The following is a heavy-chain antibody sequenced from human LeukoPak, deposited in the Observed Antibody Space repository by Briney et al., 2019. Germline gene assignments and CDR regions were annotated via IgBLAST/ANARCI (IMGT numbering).Heavy chain of an antibody. CDR2: IYPGDSDT. Sequence: GESLKISCKGSGYSFTSYWIGWVRQMPGKGLEWMGIIYPGDSDTRYSPSFQGQVTISADKSISTAYLQWSSLKASDTAMYYCARRSGSGGYLGDYYYGMDVWGQGTTVTVSS. CDR3: ARRSGSGGYLGDYYYGMDV. CDR1: GYSFTSYW. D-gene: IGHD3-10*01. V-gene: IGHV5-51*01. J-gene: IGHJ6*02.